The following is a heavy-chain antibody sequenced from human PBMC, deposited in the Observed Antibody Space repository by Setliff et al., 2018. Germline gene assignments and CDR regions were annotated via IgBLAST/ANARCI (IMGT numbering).Heavy chain of an antibody. CDR1: GFTFSDAW. J-gene: IGHJ4*02. CDR3: SSYLVS. V-gene: IGHV3-15*01. D-gene: IGHD2-21*01. CDR2: IKSKADGGTA. Sequence: LRLSCAASGFTFSDAWMNWVRQAPGKGLEWVGRIKSKADGGTADFAAPVKGRFTISRDDSKNTMSLQMNSLKTEDTAVYYCSSYLVSWGQGALVTVSS.